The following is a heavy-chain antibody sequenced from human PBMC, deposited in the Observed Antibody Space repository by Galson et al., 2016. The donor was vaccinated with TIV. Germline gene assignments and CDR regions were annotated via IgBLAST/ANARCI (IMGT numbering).Heavy chain of an antibody. J-gene: IGHJ6*02. D-gene: IGHD5-18*01. CDR2: ISSNSVYL. Sequence: SLRLSCAASGFTFGDYGMHWVRQTQEKGLEWVSGISSNSVYLGYADSVKGRFTISRDNAKNSLYLQMNSLRVEDTAFYYCTKERGYSYGSPQDYYYGMDVWGQGTTVTVSS. CDR1: GFTFGDYG. V-gene: IGHV3-9*01. CDR3: TKERGYSYGSPQDYYYGMDV.